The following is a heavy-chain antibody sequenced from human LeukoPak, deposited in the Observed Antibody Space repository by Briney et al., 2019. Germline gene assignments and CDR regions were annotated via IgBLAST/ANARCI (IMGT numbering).Heavy chain of an antibody. CDR1: GFTFSSYE. Sequence: PGGSLRLSCAASGFTFSSYEMNWVRQAPGKGLDWVSYISSSGSTIYYADSVKGRFTISRDNAKNSLYLQMNSLRAEDTAVCYCAGGSGSYYPRSWGQGTLVTVSS. CDR2: ISSSGSTI. J-gene: IGHJ4*02. CDR3: AGGSGSYYPRS. V-gene: IGHV3-48*03. D-gene: IGHD1-26*01.